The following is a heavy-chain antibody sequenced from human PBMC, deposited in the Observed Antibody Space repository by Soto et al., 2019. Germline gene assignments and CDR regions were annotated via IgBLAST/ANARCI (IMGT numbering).Heavy chain of an antibody. V-gene: IGHV4-34*01. J-gene: IGHJ4*02. CDR1: GGSFSGYY. Sequence: SETLSLTCAVYGGSFSGYYWSWIRQPPGKGLEWIWEINHSGSTNYNPSLKSRVTISVDTSKNQFSLKLSSVTAADTAVYYCARGPGRSYYDSSGYSGHDYWGQGTLVTVSS. D-gene: IGHD3-22*01. CDR2: INHSGST. CDR3: ARGPGRSYYDSSGYSGHDY.